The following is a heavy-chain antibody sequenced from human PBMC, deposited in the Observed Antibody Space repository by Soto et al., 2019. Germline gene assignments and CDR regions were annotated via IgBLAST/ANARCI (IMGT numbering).Heavy chain of an antibody. CDR1: GDSVSSNSAA. Sequence: SQTLSLTCAISGDSVSSNSAAWNWIRQSPSRGFEWLGRTYYRSKWYNEYAVSVKGRISINSDTSKNHFSLQLNSVTPEDTAVYHCARTGGATDSWGQGTLVTVSS. CDR3: ARTGGATDS. J-gene: IGHJ4*02. D-gene: IGHD3-16*01. CDR2: TYYRSKWYN. V-gene: IGHV6-1*01.